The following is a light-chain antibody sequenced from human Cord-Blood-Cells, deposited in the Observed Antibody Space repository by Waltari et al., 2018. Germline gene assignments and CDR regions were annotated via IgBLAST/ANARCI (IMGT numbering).Light chain of an antibody. CDR1: QDISNY. Sequence: DIQMTQSPSSLSASVGDRVSITCQASQDISNYLNWYQQKPGKAPKLLIYDASNFETRLPSRFSGSGSGTDSTFTSSSLQPEDIATYYCQQYDNLPLTFGGGTKVEIK. CDR2: DAS. V-gene: IGKV1-33*01. J-gene: IGKJ4*01. CDR3: QQYDNLPLT.